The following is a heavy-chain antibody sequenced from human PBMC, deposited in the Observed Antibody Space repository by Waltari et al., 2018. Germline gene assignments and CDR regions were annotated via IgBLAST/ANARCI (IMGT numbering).Heavy chain of an antibody. CDR3: TAARGYYDILTGYYFDY. CDR1: GFTFRNTW. Sequence: DVQLVESGGGLVKPGGSLRLSCAVSGFTFRNTWMSWVRRAPGKGLEWVGRIKSKAHGGTADYAEPVKGRFSISRDDSKDTLYLQMNSLETEDTAVYYCTAARGYYDILTGYYFDYWGQGTLVTVSS. D-gene: IGHD3-9*01. J-gene: IGHJ4*02. V-gene: IGHV3-15*01. CDR2: IKSKAHGGTA.